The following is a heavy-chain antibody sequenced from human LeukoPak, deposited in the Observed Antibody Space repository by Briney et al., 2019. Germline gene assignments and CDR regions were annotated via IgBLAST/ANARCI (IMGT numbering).Heavy chain of an antibody. CDR2: IYTSGST. V-gene: IGHV4-61*02. D-gene: IGHD3-22*01. Sequence: TSQTLSLTCTVSGGSISSGSYYWSWNRQPAGKGLEWIGRIYTSGSTNYNPSLKSRVTISVDTSKNQFSLKLSSVTAADTAVYYCARSQERTYYYDSSGYTWYYWGQGTLVTVSS. CDR3: ARSQERTYYYDSSGYTWYY. CDR1: GGSISSGSYY. J-gene: IGHJ4*02.